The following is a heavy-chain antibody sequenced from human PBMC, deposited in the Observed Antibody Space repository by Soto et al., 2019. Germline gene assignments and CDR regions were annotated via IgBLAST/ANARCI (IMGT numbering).Heavy chain of an antibody. V-gene: IGHV4-4*02. CDR1: GGSFTSNNW. Sequence: SETLSLTCAVSGGSFTSNNWWTWVRQPPGQGLEWIGEIYRTGSTNYNPTLKSRVTISLDKSENQFSLKVTSLTAADTAVYYCASRDPGTSVDYWGQGTLVTVSS. CDR3: ASRDPGTSVDY. D-gene: IGHD1-7*01. CDR2: IYRTGST. J-gene: IGHJ4*02.